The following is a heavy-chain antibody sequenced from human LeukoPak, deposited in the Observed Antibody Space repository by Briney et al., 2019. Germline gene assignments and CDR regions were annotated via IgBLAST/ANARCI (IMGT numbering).Heavy chain of an antibody. V-gene: IGHV5-51*01. CDR1: GYSFTSYW. Sequence: GESLKVSCKGSGYSFTSYWIGWVRQMPGKGLEWMGIIYPGDSDTRYSPSFQGQVTISADKSISTAYLQWSSLKASDTAMYYCAREEYSSSWHSTTFDYWGQGTLVTVSS. J-gene: IGHJ4*02. CDR3: AREEYSSSWHSTTFDY. D-gene: IGHD6-13*01. CDR2: IYPGDSDT.